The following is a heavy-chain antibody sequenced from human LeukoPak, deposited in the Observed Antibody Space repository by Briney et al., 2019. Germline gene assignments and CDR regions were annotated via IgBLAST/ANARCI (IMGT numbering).Heavy chain of an antibody. V-gene: IGHV4-34*01. J-gene: IGHJ4*02. D-gene: IGHD6-6*01. CDR3: ARAPSSWPFDY. Sequence: PSETLSLTCAVYGGTFSGNYWGWIRQPPGKGLEWIGEINHSGSTNYNPSLKSRVTISVDTSKNQFSLKLSSVTAADTAVYYCARAPSSWPFDYWGQGTLVTVSS. CDR1: GGTFSGNY. CDR2: INHSGST.